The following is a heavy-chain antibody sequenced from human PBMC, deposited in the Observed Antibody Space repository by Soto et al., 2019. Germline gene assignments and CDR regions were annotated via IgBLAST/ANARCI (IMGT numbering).Heavy chain of an antibody. J-gene: IGHJ6*02. CDR3: AGMGGKYSYYGMDG. CDR1: GGSFSAYH. CDR2: ISHSGGT. V-gene: IGHV4-34*01. D-gene: IGHD3-16*01. Sequence: PSETLSLTCAVYGGSFSAYHWTWIRQPPGKGLEWIGEISHSGGTNYNPSLKSRVTISVDTSKNQFSLRLSSVTAADTAVYYCAGMGGKYSYYGMDGWGQGNTVTVSS.